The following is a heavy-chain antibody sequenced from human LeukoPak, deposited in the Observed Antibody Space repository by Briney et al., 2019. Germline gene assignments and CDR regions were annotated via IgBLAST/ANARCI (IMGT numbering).Heavy chain of an antibody. CDR3: AADGTD. CDR2: IYYSGST. J-gene: IGHJ4*02. CDR1: GGSISNYY. V-gene: IGHV4-59*01. Sequence: SETLSLTCTVSGGSISNYYWSWIPQPPGKGLEWIGYIYYSGSTNYNPSLKSRVTISLDTSKNQFSLKLTSVTAEDTAVYYCAADGTDWGQGTLVTVSS.